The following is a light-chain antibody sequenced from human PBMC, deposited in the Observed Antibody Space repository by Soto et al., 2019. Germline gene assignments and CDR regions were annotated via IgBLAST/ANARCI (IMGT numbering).Light chain of an antibody. Sequence: QSALTQPASVSGSPGQSIAISCTGTSSDVGGYNYVSWYQQHPGKAPKLIIYDDTNRPSGVSNRFSGSKSGNTASLTISGLQAEDEADYYCSSYTSSSTYVFGTGTKVTVL. J-gene: IGLJ1*01. CDR3: SSYTSSSTYV. V-gene: IGLV2-14*01. CDR1: SSDVGGYNY. CDR2: DDT.